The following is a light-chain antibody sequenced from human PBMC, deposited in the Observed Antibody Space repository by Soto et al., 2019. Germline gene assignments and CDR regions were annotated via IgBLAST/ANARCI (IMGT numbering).Light chain of an antibody. V-gene: IGKV1-5*01. J-gene: IGKJ1*01. CDR3: QQYNSYSWT. CDR1: QSISSW. CDR2: DAS. Sequence: TLSASVGDRVTITCRASQSISSWLAWYQQKPGKAPKLLIYDASSLESGVPSRFSGSGSGTEFTLTISSLQPDDFATYYCQQYNSYSWTFGQVTKVAIK.